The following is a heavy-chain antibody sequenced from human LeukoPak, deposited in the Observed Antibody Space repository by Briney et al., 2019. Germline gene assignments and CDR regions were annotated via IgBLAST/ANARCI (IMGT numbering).Heavy chain of an antibody. CDR2: ISSSSSYI. J-gene: IGHJ4*02. CDR3: AKDLVVITYYFDY. V-gene: IGHV3-21*01. D-gene: IGHD3-22*01. Sequence: PGGSLRLSCAASGFTFSSYSMNWVRQAPGKGLEWVSSISSSSSYIYYADSVKGRFTISRDNAKNSLYLQMNSLRAEDTAVYYCAKDLVVITYYFDYWGQGTLVTVSS. CDR1: GFTFSSYS.